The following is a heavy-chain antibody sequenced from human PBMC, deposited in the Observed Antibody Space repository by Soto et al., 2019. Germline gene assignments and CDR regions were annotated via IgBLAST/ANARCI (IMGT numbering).Heavy chain of an antibody. J-gene: IGHJ6*03. CDR2: IYYSGST. D-gene: IGHD3-3*01. V-gene: IGHV4-59*01. CDR1: GGSISSYY. Sequence: SETLSLTCTVSGGSISSYYWSWIRQPPGKGLEWIGYIYYSGSTNYNPSLKSRVTISVDTSKNQFSLKLSSVTAADTAVYYCARSMYYDFWSGYYTGNYYYYYYMDVWGKGTTVTVSS. CDR3: ARSMYYDFWSGYYTGNYYYYYYMDV.